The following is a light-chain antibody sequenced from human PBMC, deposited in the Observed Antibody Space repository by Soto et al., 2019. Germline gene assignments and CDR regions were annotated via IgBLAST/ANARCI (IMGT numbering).Light chain of an antibody. V-gene: IGKV3-20*01. J-gene: IGKJ1*01. CDR1: QSVSSNY. Sequence: EIVLTQSPGTLSLSPGERATLSCRTSQSVSSNYLAWYQQKPGQAPRLLIYGASSRATGIPDRFSGSGSGTDFTLTISRLEPGDFAVYYCQQYGYPSWTFGQGTKVDNK. CDR3: QQYGYPSWT. CDR2: GAS.